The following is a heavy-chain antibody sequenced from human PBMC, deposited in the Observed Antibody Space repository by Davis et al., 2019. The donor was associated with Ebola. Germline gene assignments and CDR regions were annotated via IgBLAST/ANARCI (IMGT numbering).Heavy chain of an antibody. V-gene: IGHV3-48*03. D-gene: IGHD3-16*02. CDR1: GFTFTKYE. Sequence: GESLKISCAASGFTFTKYEMNWVRQAPGKGLEWISYISDSGSTTYYTDSVKGRFTISRDNAKNSLYLQMNSLRAEDTAVYYCARDRVGELSFFDYWGQGTLVTVSS. J-gene: IGHJ4*02. CDR2: ISDSGSTT. CDR3: ARDRVGELSFFDY.